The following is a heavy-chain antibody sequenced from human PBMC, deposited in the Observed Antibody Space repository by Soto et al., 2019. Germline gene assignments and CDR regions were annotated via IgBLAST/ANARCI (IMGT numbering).Heavy chain of an antibody. V-gene: IGHV3-23*01. CDR2: ITPTGGNS. J-gene: IGHJ4*02. CDR3: ARGFRDFDS. Sequence: GGSLRLSCAASGFTFTNYAMSWVRQAPGKGLDWVSTITPTGGNSYYTVSVKGRFTISRDNSKDTLYLQMNSLRAEDTAVYSCARGFRDFDSWGQGTLVTVSS. CDR1: GFTFTNYA.